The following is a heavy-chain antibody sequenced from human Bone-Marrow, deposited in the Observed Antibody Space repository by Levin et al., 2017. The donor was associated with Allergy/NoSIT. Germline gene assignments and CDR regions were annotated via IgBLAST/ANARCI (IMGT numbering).Heavy chain of an antibody. Sequence: GGSLRLSCAASGFTFSSYSMNWVRQAPGKGLEWVSSISSSSSYIYYADSVKGRFTISRDNAKNSLYLQMNSLRAEDTAVYYCARDNLRPYSSSKINWFDPWGQGTLVTVSS. CDR3: ARDNLRPYSSSKINWFDP. V-gene: IGHV3-21*01. CDR1: GFTFSSYS. D-gene: IGHD6-13*01. J-gene: IGHJ5*02. CDR2: ISSSSSYI.